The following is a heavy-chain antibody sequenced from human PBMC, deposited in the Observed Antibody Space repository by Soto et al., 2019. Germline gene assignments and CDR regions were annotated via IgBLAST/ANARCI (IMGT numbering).Heavy chain of an antibody. V-gene: IGHV5-10-1*01. D-gene: IGHD1-26*01. CDR3: NVAWELRRGGYYYGMEV. J-gene: IGHJ6*04. Sequence: PGESLEISCKGSGYSFTSYWISCVRQMPGKGLEWMGRIDPSDSYTNYSPSFQGHVTISADKSISTAYLQWSSLKASDTAMYYCNVAWELRRGGYYYGMEVWGKGTKVTVSS. CDR1: GYSFTSYW. CDR2: IDPSDSYT.